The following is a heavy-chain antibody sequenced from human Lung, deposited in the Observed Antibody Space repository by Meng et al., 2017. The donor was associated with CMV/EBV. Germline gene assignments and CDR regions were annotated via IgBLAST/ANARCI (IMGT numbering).Heavy chain of an antibody. CDR3: ARENLELQGTVDY. CDR1: GFTITAYP. D-gene: IGHD1-7*01. CDR2: DGNNK. Sequence: VQLVESGGGVVQPVRSLRLSCAASGFTITAYPMHWVRQVPGKGLEWVTVDGNNKYYADSVKGRFTISRDNSRNTLDLQMDSLRTEDTAIYYCARENLELQGTVDYWGQGTLVTISS. V-gene: IGHV3-30*03. J-gene: IGHJ4*02.